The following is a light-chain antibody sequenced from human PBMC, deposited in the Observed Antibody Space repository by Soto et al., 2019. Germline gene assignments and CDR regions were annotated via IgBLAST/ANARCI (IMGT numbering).Light chain of an antibody. CDR1: QSVRSY. CDR2: DAS. J-gene: IGKJ1*01. Sequence: EIVLTQSQATLSLSPGARSTLSWRASQSVRSYVAWSQQKPGQAPRLLIEDASHRATGIPARCSGRWSGTDCTLPISSLEPEDCAVYDCQQYNNWPQTFGQGTKVDIK. V-gene: IGKV3-11*01. CDR3: QQYNNWPQT.